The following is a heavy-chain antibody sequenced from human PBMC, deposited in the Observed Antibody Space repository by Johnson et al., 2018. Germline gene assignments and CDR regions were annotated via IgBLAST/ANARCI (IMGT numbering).Heavy chain of an antibody. D-gene: IGHD3-3*01. Sequence: QVQLVQSGGGVVQPGRSLRLSCAASGFTFSNYGMHWVRQAPGKGLEWVAVISYDGSNKSYADSVKGRFTISSDNSKNTLYLQMNSLRAEDTAVYYCASEMGIIRANYYHYGMDVLGQGTTVTVSS. J-gene: IGHJ6*02. V-gene: IGHV3-30*03. CDR2: ISYDGSNK. CDR1: GFTFSNYG. CDR3: ASEMGIIRANYYHYGMDV.